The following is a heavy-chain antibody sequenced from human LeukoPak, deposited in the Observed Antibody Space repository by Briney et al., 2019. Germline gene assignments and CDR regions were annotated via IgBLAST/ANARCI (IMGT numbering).Heavy chain of an antibody. CDR2: IYYSGST. V-gene: IGHV4-39*07. CDR1: GGSISSSSYY. CDR3: ARALEMTVHYFDY. J-gene: IGHJ4*02. D-gene: IGHD5-24*01. Sequence: PSETLSLTCTVSGGSISSSSYYWGWIRQPPGKGLEWIGSIYYSGSTYYNPSLKSRVTISVDTSKNQFSLKLSSVTAADTAIYYCARALEMTVHYFDYWGQGTLVTVSS.